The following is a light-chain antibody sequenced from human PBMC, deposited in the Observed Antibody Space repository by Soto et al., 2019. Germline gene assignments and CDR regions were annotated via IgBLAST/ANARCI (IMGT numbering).Light chain of an antibody. CDR2: DAS. CDR1: QSVSNNY. CDR3: QQRSNWIT. Sequence: EIVLTQSPGTLSLSPGERATLCVRASQSVSNNYLAWYQQKPGQAPRLLIYDASNRATGIPARFSGSGSGTDFTLTISSLEPEDFAVYYCQQRSNWITFGQGTRLEIK. J-gene: IGKJ5*01. V-gene: IGKV3-11*01.